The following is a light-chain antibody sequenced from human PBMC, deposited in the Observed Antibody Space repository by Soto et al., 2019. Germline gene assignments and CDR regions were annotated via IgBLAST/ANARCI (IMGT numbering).Light chain of an antibody. CDR2: EVS. J-gene: IGLJ1*01. V-gene: IGLV2-14*01. Sequence: QPASVSGSPGQSITISCTGTTSDVGGYNFVSWYQLHPGKAPKLMIFEVSNRPSGVSNRFSGSKSGNTASLTISGLQAEDEADYYCSSYTSSGTRVFGTGTKVTVL. CDR1: TSDVGGYNF. CDR3: SSYTSSGTRV.